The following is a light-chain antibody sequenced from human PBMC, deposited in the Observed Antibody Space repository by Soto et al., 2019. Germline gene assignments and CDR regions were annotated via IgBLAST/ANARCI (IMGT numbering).Light chain of an antibody. CDR3: MSYTSSSTYV. CDR1: SSDVGGYNY. J-gene: IGLJ1*01. CDR2: EVS. Sequence: QSALTQPPSASGSPGQSVTISCTGTSSDVGGYNYVSWYQQHPGKAPKLMIYEVSKRPSGVPDRFSGSKSGNTASLTVSGLQAEDEADYYCMSYTSSSTYVFGTGTKVTVL. V-gene: IGLV2-8*01.